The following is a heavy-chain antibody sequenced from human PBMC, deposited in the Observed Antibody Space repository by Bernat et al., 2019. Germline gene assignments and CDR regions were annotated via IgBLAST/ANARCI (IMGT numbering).Heavy chain of an antibody. Sequence: QVQLVESGGGVVQPGRSLRLSCAASGFTFSSYVMYWVRQAPGKGLEWVAVISYDGSNKYYADSVKGRFTISRDNSKNTLYLQMNSLRAEDTAVYYCAKDRVGAEGGVYYYYGMDVWGQGTTVTVSS. CDR2: ISYDGSNK. J-gene: IGHJ6*02. CDR1: GFTFSSYV. D-gene: IGHD1-26*01. CDR3: AKDRVGAEGGVYYYYGMDV. V-gene: IGHV3-30*18.